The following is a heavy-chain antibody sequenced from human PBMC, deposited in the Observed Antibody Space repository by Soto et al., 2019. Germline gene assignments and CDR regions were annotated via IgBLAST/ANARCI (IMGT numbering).Heavy chain of an antibody. J-gene: IGHJ4*02. CDR3: ARDQGGQSGNFIFDH. CDR1: GFTFSTYA. D-gene: IGHD1-26*01. CDR2: ISGSDDGT. V-gene: IGHV3-23*01. Sequence: PGGSLRLSCAASGFTFSTYAMNWVRQAPGKGLEWVSGISGSDDGTYYADSVKGRFTISRDNSRSTLYLQMNSLRAEDTAIYYCARDQGGQSGNFIFDHWGQGALVTVSS.